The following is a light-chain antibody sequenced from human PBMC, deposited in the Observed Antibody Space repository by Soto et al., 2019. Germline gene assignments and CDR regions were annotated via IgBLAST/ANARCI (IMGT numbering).Light chain of an antibody. Sequence: QSALTQPPSVSGAPGQRVTISCTGSSSNIGAGYDVHWYQQLPGTAPKLLIDANTNRPSGVPGRFSGSKSGTSASLAITGLQAEDEADYYCQSYDSSLSGYVFGTGTKLTVL. V-gene: IGLV1-40*01. J-gene: IGLJ1*01. CDR2: ANT. CDR1: SSNIGAGYD. CDR3: QSYDSSLSGYV.